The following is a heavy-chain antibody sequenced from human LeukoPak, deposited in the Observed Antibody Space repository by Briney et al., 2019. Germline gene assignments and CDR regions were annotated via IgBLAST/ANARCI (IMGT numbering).Heavy chain of an antibody. V-gene: IGHV3-7*03. CDR2: IRQDGSEK. Sequence: GGSLRLSCAASGFSFSTYWMSWVRQAPGKGLEWVATIRQDGSEKHSVDFVEGRFTISRDNAQNSLYLQMISLRVEDTAIYYCGRGGGRASSPYFFDYGGRGPLVPVPS. D-gene: IGHD2-2*01. CDR1: GFSFSTYW. J-gene: IGHJ4*02. CDR3: GRGGGRASSPYFFDY.